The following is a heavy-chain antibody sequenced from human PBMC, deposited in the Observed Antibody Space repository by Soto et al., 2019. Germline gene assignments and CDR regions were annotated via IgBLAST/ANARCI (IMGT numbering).Heavy chain of an antibody. J-gene: IGHJ4*02. CDR1: GFAFSFYE. V-gene: IGHV3-48*03. D-gene: IGHD4-17*01. Sequence: PGESLRPACGASGFAFSFYEVNWVRQAPGKGLEWVSYISVGGSTIYYADSVKGRFTISRDNAMNSLYLQMNSLGVEDTAVNYCTKDRGHTDWGQGTLVTVSS. CDR3: TKDRGHTD. CDR2: ISVGGSTI.